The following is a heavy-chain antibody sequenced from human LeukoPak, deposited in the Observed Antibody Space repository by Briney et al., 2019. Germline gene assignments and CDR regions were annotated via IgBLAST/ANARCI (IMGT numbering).Heavy chain of an antibody. CDR1: GFTFSSYA. V-gene: IGHV3-30-3*01. D-gene: IGHD6-19*01. CDR2: ISYDGSNK. J-gene: IGHJ4*02. Sequence: GGSLRLSCAASGFTFSSYAMHWVRQGPGKGLEWVAVISYDGSNKYYADSVKGRFTISRDNSKNTLYLQMNSLRAEDTAVYYCARADSSGWYWVSANFDYWGQGTLVTVSS. CDR3: ARADSSGWYWVSANFDY.